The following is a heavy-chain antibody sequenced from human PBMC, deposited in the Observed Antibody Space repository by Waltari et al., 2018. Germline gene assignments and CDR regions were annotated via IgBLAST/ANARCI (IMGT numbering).Heavy chain of an antibody. CDR1: GFSLNTHGVG. Sequence: QITLKESGPTLVRPTQTLTPTCTFPGFSLNTHGVGVGWVRQPPGKALEWLALLYWDDTQRYGPTLKSGLTITKDTSMNQVVLTMTNMDPVDTATYYCVSGSGRTFDYWGQGILVTVSS. CDR3: VSGSGRTFDY. CDR2: LYWDDTQ. V-gene: IGHV2-5*05. J-gene: IGHJ4*02. D-gene: IGHD3-10*01.